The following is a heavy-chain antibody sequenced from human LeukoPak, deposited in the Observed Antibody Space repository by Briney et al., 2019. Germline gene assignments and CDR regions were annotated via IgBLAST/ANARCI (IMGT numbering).Heavy chain of an antibody. V-gene: IGHV1-2*02. CDR2: INPNSGGT. J-gene: IGHJ4*02. CDR1: GYTFTGYY. CDR3: ARAPPTDYYDSSGSAPLDY. Sequence: WASVKVSCKASGYTFTGYYMHWVRQAPGQGLEWMGWINPNSGGTNYAQKFQGRVTMTRDTSISTAYMELSRLRSDETAVYYCARAPPTDYYDSSGSAPLDYWGQGTLVTVSS. D-gene: IGHD3-22*01.